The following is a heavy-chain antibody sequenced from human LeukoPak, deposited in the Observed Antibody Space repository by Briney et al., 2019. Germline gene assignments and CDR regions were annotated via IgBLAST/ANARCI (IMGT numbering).Heavy chain of an antibody. CDR3: ARDLEVAYCGGDCYLGFDY. Sequence: PGGSLRLSCAASGFTFRDYYMSWIRQAPGKGLKGVSYISSSGSTIYYTDSVKGRFTISRDNAKNSLYLQMNSLRAEDTAVYYCARDLEVAYCGGDCYLGFDYWGQGTLVTVSS. CDR2: ISSSGSTI. J-gene: IGHJ4*02. V-gene: IGHV3-11*01. CDR1: GFTFRDYY. D-gene: IGHD2-21*02.